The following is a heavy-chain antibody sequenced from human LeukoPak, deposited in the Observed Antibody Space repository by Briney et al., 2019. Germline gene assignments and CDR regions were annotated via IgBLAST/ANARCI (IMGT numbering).Heavy chain of an antibody. Sequence: ASVKVSCKASGYTFTGYYMHWVRQAPGQGLDWMGWINPNSGGTNYAQKIQGRVTMTRDTSISTAYMELSRLRSADTAVYYCARDLAAAGANSDYWGQGTLVTVSS. D-gene: IGHD6-13*01. J-gene: IGHJ4*02. CDR1: GYTFTGYY. CDR2: INPNSGGT. V-gene: IGHV1-2*02. CDR3: ARDLAAAGANSDY.